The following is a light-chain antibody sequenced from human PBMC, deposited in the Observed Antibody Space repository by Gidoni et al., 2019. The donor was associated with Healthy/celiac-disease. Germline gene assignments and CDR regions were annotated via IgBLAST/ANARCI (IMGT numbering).Light chain of an antibody. J-gene: IGKJ4*01. CDR3: QQYNSYSPWIT. Sequence: DIQMTQSPSTLSASVGDRVTITCRASQSISSWLAWYQQKPGKAPKLLIYDASSLESGVPSRFSGSGSGTEFTLTISSLQPDDFATYYCQQYNSYSPWITFGGGTKVEIK. CDR1: QSISSW. CDR2: DAS. V-gene: IGKV1-5*01.